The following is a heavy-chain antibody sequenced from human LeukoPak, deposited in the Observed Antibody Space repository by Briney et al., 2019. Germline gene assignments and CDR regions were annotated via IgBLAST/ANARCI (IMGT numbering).Heavy chain of an antibody. CDR1: GFTFSSYA. CDR3: AKSSGDYGDYVSPFGY. CDR2: ISGSGGST. D-gene: IGHD4-17*01. J-gene: IGHJ4*02. V-gene: IGHV3-23*01. Sequence: TGGSLRLSCAASGFTFSSYAMSWVRQAPGKGLEWVSAISGSGGSTYYADSVKGRFTISRDNSKNTLYLQMNSLRAEDTAVYYCAKSSGDYGDYVSPFGYWGQGTLVTVSS.